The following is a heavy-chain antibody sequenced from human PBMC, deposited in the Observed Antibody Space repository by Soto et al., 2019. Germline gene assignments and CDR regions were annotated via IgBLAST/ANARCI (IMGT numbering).Heavy chain of an antibody. J-gene: IGHJ6*02. Sequence: GGSLRLSCAASGFTFSSYAMSWVRQAPGKGLEWVSAISGSGGSKYYADSVKGRFTISRDNSKNTLYLQMNSLRAEDTAVYYCAKQVVIILNYYYGMDVWGQGTTVTVSS. CDR3: AKQVVIILNYYYGMDV. CDR2: ISGSGGSK. V-gene: IGHV3-23*01. CDR1: GFTFSSYA. D-gene: IGHD3-3*01.